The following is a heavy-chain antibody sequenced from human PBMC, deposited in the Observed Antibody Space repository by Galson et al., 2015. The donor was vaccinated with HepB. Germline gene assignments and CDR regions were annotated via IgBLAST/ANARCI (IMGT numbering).Heavy chain of an antibody. CDR1: GYTFTGYY. D-gene: IGHD2-2*01. V-gene: IGHV1-2*02. Sequence: SVKVSCKASGYTFTGYYMHWVRQAPGQGLEWMGWINPNSGGTNYAQKFQGRVTMTRDTSISTAYMELSRLRSDDTAVYYCARGRWIVVVPAAVDYWGQGTLVTVSS. J-gene: IGHJ4*02. CDR2: INPNSGGT. CDR3: ARGRWIVVVPAAVDY.